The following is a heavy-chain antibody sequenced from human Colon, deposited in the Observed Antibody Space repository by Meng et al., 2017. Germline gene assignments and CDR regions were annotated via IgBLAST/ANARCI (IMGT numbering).Heavy chain of an antibody. CDR2: INHSGST. Sequence: QEHLPESGPGLVQPSKNLSLTCTVSGGSLSSDTYYWTWIRQDPGKGLEWIGIINHSGSTYYNPSLKSRVTMSLDTSKQQFSLKLISVTAADTAVYFCARGLNEGGLAHNWFDPWGQGTLVTVSS. V-gene: IGHV4-31*03. D-gene: IGHD1-1*01. CDR1: GGSLSSDTYY. CDR3: ARGLNEGGLAHNWFDP. J-gene: IGHJ5*02.